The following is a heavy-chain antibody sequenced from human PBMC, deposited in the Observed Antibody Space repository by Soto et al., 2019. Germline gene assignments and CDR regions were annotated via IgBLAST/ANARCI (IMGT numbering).Heavy chain of an antibody. Sequence: ASVKVSCKASGGTFSSYAISWVRQAPGQGLEWMGGIIPTFGTANYAQKFQGRVTITADESTSTAYMELSSLRSEDTAVYYCARSGYCGGDCYSDLQHWGQGTLVTVSS. CDR1: GGTFSSYA. J-gene: IGHJ1*01. CDR2: IIPTFGTA. D-gene: IGHD2-21*02. CDR3: ARSGYCGGDCYSDLQH. V-gene: IGHV1-69*13.